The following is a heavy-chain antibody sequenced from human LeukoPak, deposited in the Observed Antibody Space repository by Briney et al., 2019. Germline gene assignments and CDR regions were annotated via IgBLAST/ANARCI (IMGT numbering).Heavy chain of an antibody. CDR3: ARGGSYVHY. CDR1: GFTFSSFS. D-gene: IGHD1-26*01. V-gene: IGHV3-74*01. Sequence: AGGSLRLSCAASGFTFSSFSMYWVRQAPGKGLVWVSRILGGGSTTSYADSVKGRFTTSRDNAKNSLYLQMNSLRADDTAVYYCARGGSYVHYWGQGTLVTVSS. CDR2: ILGGGSTT. J-gene: IGHJ4*02.